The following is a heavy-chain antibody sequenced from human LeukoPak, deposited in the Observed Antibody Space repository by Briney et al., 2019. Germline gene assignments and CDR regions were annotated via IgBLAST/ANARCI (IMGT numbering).Heavy chain of an antibody. D-gene: IGHD2-2*01. J-gene: IGHJ4*02. Sequence: ASVKVSCKVSGYTLTELSMHWVRQAPGKGLEWMGGFDPEDGETIYAQKFQGRVTMTEDTSTDTAYVELSSLRSEDTAVYYCATVRGGYCSSTSCLSDYWGQGTLVTVSS. CDR1: GYTLTELS. CDR2: FDPEDGET. CDR3: ATVRGGYCSSTSCLSDY. V-gene: IGHV1-24*01.